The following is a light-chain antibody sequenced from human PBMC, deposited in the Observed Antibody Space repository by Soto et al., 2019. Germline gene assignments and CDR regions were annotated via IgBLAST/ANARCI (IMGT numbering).Light chain of an antibody. V-gene: IGKV3-20*01. J-gene: IGKJ4*01. CDR3: QQYGSSPLT. CDR2: GAS. Sequence: DIVLTQSPGTLSLSPGERATLSCRASQSVSSTYLAWYQQNPGQAPRLLIYGASGRATGIPDRFSGSGSGTDFTLTISRLEPEDFAVYYCQQYGSSPLTFGGGTKVEIK. CDR1: QSVSSTY.